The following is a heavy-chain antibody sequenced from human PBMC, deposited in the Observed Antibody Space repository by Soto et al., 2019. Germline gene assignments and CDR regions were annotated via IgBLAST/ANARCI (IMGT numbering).Heavy chain of an antibody. V-gene: IGHV3-30*18. J-gene: IGHJ4*02. CDR2: ISYDGSNK. D-gene: IGHD4-17*01. CDR3: AKPPTGDYQEYYFDY. Sequence: GGSLRLSCAASGFTFSSYGMHWVRQAPGKRLEWVAVISYDGSNKYYADSVKGRFTISRDNSKNTLYLQMNSLRAEDTAVYYCAKPPTGDYQEYYFDYWGQGTLVTVSS. CDR1: GFTFSSYG.